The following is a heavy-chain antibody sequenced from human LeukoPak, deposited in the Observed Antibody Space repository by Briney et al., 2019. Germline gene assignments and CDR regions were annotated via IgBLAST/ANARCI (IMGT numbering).Heavy chain of an antibody. Sequence: KPSETLSLTCTVSGGSMSPYYWSWIRHAPGKGLEWIGYTFSSGGTNFNPSLKSRVTMSVDTSKNQFYLRLTSVTAADTAVYYCTRQPFPLQEDQIDFWGQGALVTVS. D-gene: IGHD2-2*01. V-gene: IGHV4-4*09. CDR1: GGSMSPYY. J-gene: IGHJ4*02. CDR2: TFSSGGT. CDR3: TRQPFPLQEDQIDF.